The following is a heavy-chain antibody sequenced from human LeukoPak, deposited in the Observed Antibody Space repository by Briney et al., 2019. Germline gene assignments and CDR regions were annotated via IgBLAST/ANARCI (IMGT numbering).Heavy chain of an antibody. CDR3: ARERIGDSPRPLDY. J-gene: IGHJ4*02. D-gene: IGHD2-21*02. CDR2: FKPSGGGT. V-gene: IGHV1-46*01. Sequence: ASVTVSCKGSGYIFTCYYLHWVRPAPGQGREWMGIFKPSGGGTSYAQKFQGRVTMTRDTSTSTVYMELSSLRSEDTAVYYCARERIGDSPRPLDYWGRGTLVTASS. CDR1: GYIFTCYY.